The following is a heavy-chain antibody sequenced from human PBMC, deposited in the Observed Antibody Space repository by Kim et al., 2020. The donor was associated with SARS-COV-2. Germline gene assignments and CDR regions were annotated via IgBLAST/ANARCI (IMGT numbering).Heavy chain of an antibody. D-gene: IGHD3-10*01. CDR1: GFTFDDYA. V-gene: IGHV3-9*01. J-gene: IGHJ4*02. Sequence: GGSLRLSCAASGFTFDDYAMHWVRQAPGKGLEWVSGISWNSGSIGYADSVKGRFTISRDNAKNSLYLQMNSLRAEDTALYYCAKDPRYGSGSLVYYFDYWGQGTLVTVSS. CDR3: AKDPRYGSGSLVYYFDY. CDR2: ISWNSGSI.